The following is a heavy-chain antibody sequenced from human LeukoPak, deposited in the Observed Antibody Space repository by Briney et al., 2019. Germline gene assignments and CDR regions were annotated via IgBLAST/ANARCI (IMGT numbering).Heavy chain of an antibody. Sequence: GASVKVSCKASGYTFNSYGISWVRQAPGQGPEWMGWITAYNGDTKSAQNHQGRVTMTTDTSTSTAYMELRSLRSDDTAVYYCARGGMTTAMDYWGQGTLVTVSS. V-gene: IGHV1-18*01. J-gene: IGHJ4*02. CDR1: GYTFNSYG. CDR3: ARGGMTTAMDY. D-gene: IGHD4-17*01. CDR2: ITAYNGDT.